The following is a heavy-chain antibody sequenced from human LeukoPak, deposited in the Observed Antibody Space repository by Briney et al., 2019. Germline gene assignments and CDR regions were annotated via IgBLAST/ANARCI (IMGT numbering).Heavy chain of an antibody. CDR2: IYNNGDT. CDR3: GRIRWGSSWPLDY. V-gene: IGHV4-39*01. J-gene: IGHJ4*02. Sequence: PSETLSLTCSVSGGSIHSNTYYWGWVRQPPGKGLEWIGSIYNNGDTYYNPSLKSRVTVSVDTSKNQFSLRLSSVTAADTAVYYCGRIRWGSSWPLDYWGQGTLVTVSS. CDR1: GGSIHSNTYY. D-gene: IGHD6-13*01.